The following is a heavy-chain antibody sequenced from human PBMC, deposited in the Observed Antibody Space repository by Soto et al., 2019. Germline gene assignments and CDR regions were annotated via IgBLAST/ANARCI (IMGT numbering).Heavy chain of an antibody. V-gene: IGHV3-48*03. J-gene: IGHJ6*02. CDR2: ISGSGNDI. D-gene: IGHD3-16*01. CDR1: GFTFSAYG. Sequence: VGSLRLSCAASGFTFSAYGMIWVRQAPGKGLEWVSYISGSGNDIYYADSVKGRFTISRDNVRDSLYLQVDSLRAEDAAVYYCARNGGGLGVWGQGTAVTVSS. CDR3: ARNGGGLGV.